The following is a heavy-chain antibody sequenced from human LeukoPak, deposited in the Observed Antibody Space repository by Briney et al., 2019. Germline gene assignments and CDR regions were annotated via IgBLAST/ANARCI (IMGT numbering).Heavy chain of an antibody. D-gene: IGHD3-22*01. CDR1: GGSISSSSYY. CDR2: IYYSGST. V-gene: IGHV4-39*07. CDR3: ARVPWYYYDSSGFDPPLGY. Sequence: PSETLSLTCTVSGGSISSSSYYWGWIRQPPGKGLEWIGSIYYSGSTYYNPSLKSRVTISVDTSKNQFSLKLSSVTAADTAVYYCARVPWYYYDSSGFDPPLGYWGQGTLVTVSS. J-gene: IGHJ4*02.